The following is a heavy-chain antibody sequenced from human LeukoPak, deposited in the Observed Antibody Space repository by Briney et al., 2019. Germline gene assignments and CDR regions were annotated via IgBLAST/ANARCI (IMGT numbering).Heavy chain of an antibody. Sequence: GASVKVSCKASGYTFTGYYMHWVRQAPGQGLEWMGWINPNSGGTNYAQKFQGRVTMTEDTSTDTAYMELSSLRSEDTAVYYCATDGPWGQGTLVTVSS. CDR1: GYTFTGYY. J-gene: IGHJ5*02. CDR3: ATDGP. V-gene: IGHV1-2*02. CDR2: INPNSGGT.